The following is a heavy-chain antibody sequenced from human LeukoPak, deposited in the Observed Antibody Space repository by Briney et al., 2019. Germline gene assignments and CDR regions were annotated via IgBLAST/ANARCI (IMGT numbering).Heavy chain of an antibody. V-gene: IGHV3-23*01. D-gene: IGHD6-19*01. CDR3: AKDRRYSSGWPRDAFDI. CDR1: GFTFSSYG. CDR2: ISGSGGST. J-gene: IGHJ3*02. Sequence: GGSLRPSCAASGFTFSSYGMSWVRQAPGKGLQWVSAISGSGGSTCYADSVKGRFTISRDNSKNTLYLQMNSLRAEDTAVYYCAKDRRYSSGWPRDAFDIWGQGTMVTVSS.